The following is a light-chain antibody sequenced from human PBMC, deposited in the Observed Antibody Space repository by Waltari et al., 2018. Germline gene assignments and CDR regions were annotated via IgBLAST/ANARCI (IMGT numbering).Light chain of an antibody. CDR1: QSVGIY. CDR2: HAP. Sequence: VLTQSPATLSLSPGETATLPCSASQSVGIYLAWYQQKPGQAPRLPIYHAPNRATGIPDRFRGSGSGTDFTLTISSLEPEDFALYYCQQRSSWTPHTFGQGARLEIK. CDR3: QQRSSWTPHT. J-gene: IGKJ2*01. V-gene: IGKV3-11*01.